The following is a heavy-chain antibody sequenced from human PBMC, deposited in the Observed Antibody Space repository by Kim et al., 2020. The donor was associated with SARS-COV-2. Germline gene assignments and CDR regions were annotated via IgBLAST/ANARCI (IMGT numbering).Heavy chain of an antibody. CDR2: ISSSASYA. CDR3: ARGSRSMDQ. D-gene: IGHD3-3*02. V-gene: IGHV3-11*06. J-gene: IGHJ4*02. Sequence: GGSLRLSCAASGFIFSDSYMSWIRQTPGKGLEWVSVISSSASYAIYPDSVKGRFTISRDNVKNSLFLQMNRLRVEDTAVYYCARGSRSMDQWGQGTLVTVSA. CDR1: GFIFSDSY.